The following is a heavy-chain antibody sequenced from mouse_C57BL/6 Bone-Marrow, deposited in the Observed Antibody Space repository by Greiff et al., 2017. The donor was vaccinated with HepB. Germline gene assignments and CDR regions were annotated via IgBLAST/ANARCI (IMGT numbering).Heavy chain of an antibody. CDR2: IDPNSGGT. V-gene: IGHV1-72*01. J-gene: IGHJ2*01. CDR1: GYTFTSYW. D-gene: IGHD1-1*01. Sequence: QVQLQQPGAELVKPGASVKLSCKASGYTFTSYWMHWVKQRPGRGIEWIGRIDPNSGGTKYNEKFKSKATLTVDKPSSTAYMQLSSLTSEDSAVYYCARRYYGSRYYFDYWGQGTTLTVSS. CDR3: ARRYYGSRYYFDY.